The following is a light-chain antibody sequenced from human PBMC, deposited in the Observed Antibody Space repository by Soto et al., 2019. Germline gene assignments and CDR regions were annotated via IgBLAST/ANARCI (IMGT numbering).Light chain of an antibody. CDR1: QSVSNNY. CDR2: GAS. V-gene: IGKV3-20*01. J-gene: IGKJ1*01. Sequence: ILLTQSPGTLSLSQGERAALSCRASQSVSNNYLAWYQQKPGQAPRLLIYGASNRATGIPDRSSGSGSGTDFTLTISRLEPEDFAVYYCQQYGSSLWTFGQGTKVDIK. CDR3: QQYGSSLWT.